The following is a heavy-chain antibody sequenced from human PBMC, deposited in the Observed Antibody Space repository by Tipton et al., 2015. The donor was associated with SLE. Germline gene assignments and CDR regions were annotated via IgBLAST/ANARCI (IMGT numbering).Heavy chain of an antibody. J-gene: IGHJ4*02. Sequence: LRLSCAVSGGSVSSGSYYWSWIRQPPGKGLEWIGEINHSGSTNYNPSLKSRVTISVDTSKNQFSLKLSSVTAADTAVYYCARVRAAAAWRYFDYWGQGTLVTVSS. CDR3: ARVRAAAAWRYFDY. V-gene: IGHV4-39*07. CDR2: INHSGST. CDR1: GGSVSSGSYY. D-gene: IGHD6-13*01.